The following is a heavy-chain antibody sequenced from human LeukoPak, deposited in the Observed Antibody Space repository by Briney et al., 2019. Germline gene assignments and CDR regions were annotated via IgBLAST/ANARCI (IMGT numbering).Heavy chain of an antibody. CDR3: ARVTPTTPSGYSSGWTPFDY. CDR1: GGSISSYY. Sequence: SETLSLTCTVSGGSISSYYWSWIRQPPGKGLEWIGYIYYSGSTNYNPSLKSRVTISVDTSKNQFSLKLSSVTAADTAVYYYARVTPTTPSGYSSGWTPFDYWGQGTLVTVSS. V-gene: IGHV4-59*01. J-gene: IGHJ4*02. CDR2: IYYSGST. D-gene: IGHD6-19*01.